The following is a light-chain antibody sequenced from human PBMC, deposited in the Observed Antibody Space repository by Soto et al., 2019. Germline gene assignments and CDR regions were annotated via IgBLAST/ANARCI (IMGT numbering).Light chain of an antibody. J-gene: IGKJ4*01. CDR1: QSVSRS. CDR2: DAS. V-gene: IGKV3-11*01. CDR3: QQRSNWPLT. Sequence: EIVLTQSPATLSLSPGERATLSCRASQSVSRSLVWYQQKPGQAPRLLIYDASSSATGIPARFSGSGSGTDFTLTISSLEPEDIAVYYCQQRSNWPLTFGGGTKVEIK.